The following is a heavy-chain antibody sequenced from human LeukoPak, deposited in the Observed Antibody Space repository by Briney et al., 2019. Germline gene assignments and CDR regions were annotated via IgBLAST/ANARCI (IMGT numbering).Heavy chain of an antibody. J-gene: IGHJ4*02. CDR2: ISYDGSNK. Sequence: GGSLRLSCAASGFTFSSYGMHWVRQAPGKGLEWVAVISYDGSNKYYADSVKGRFTISRDNSKNTLHLQMNSLRAEDTAVYYCATADCSGGSCYAFDYWGQGTLVTVSS. CDR3: ATADCSGGSCYAFDY. V-gene: IGHV3-30*03. D-gene: IGHD2-15*01. CDR1: GFTFSSYG.